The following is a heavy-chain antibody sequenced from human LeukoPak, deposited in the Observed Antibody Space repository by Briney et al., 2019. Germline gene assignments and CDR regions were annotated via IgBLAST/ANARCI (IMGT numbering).Heavy chain of an antibody. CDR3: ANSIGGSRNDAFDI. V-gene: IGHV1-2*02. Sequence: ASLKVSCRASGYTFTGYYIHWVRQAPGQGLEWMGWINSNSGGASYAQKFQGRVTMTRDTSISTAYMELSSLRSDDTAVYYCANSIGGSRNDAFDIWGRGTMVTVSS. J-gene: IGHJ3*02. CDR2: INSNSGGA. D-gene: IGHD3-10*01. CDR1: GYTFTGYY.